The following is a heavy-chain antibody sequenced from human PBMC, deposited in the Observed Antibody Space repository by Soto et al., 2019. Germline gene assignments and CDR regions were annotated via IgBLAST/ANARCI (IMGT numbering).Heavy chain of an antibody. V-gene: IGHV4-34*01. CDR2: INHSGST. CDR3: ETGKVRFLEWLSIMDV. CDR1: GGSFSGYY. D-gene: IGHD3-3*01. Sequence: SETLSLTCAVYGGSFSGYYWSWIRQPPGKGLEWIGEINHSGSTNYNPSLKSRVTISVDTSKNQFSLKLSSVTAADTAVYYCETGKVRFLEWLSIMDVWGQGTTATVSS. J-gene: IGHJ6*02.